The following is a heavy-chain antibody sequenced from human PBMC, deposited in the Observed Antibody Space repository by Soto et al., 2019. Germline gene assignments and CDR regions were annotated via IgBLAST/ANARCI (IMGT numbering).Heavy chain of an antibody. D-gene: IGHD3-9*01. CDR3: AKRYFDWLLPDY. J-gene: IGHJ4*02. Sequence: SETLSLTCAVYGGSFSGYYWSWIRQPPGKGLEWIGEINHSGSTNYNPSLKSRVTISVDTSKNQFSLKLSSVTAADTAVYYCAKRYFDWLLPDYWGQGTLVTVSS. CDR1: GGSFSGYY. V-gene: IGHV4-34*01. CDR2: INHSGST.